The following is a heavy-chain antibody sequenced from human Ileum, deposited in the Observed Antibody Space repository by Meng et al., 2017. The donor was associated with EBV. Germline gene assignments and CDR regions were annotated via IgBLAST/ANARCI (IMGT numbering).Heavy chain of an antibody. D-gene: IGHD5-12*01. J-gene: IGHJ4*02. CDR3: ASKSEGYDH. CDR1: GFTVSSNY. V-gene: IGHV3-53*01. Sequence: EVQVVESGRGLIQPGGSLGLSCAASGFTVSSNYMSWVRQAPGKGLEWVSVIYTGGSTYYADSVKGRFTISRDNSKNTLYLQMNSLRGEDTAVYYCASKSEGYDHWGQGTLVTVSS. CDR2: IYTGGST.